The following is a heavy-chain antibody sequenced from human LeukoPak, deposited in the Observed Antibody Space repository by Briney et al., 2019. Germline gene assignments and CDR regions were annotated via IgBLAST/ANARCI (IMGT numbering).Heavy chain of an antibody. CDR1: GFTFSNYA. J-gene: IGHJ4*02. CDR2: ISGSGGST. Sequence: GGSLRLSCAASGFTFSNYAMNWVRQAPGKGLEWVSAISGSGGSTYDADSVKGRFTISRDNSKSTLYLQMNSLRAEDTAVYYCARKGYYDRSGYYFFDYWGQGTLVTVSS. D-gene: IGHD3-22*01. V-gene: IGHV3-23*01. CDR3: ARKGYYDRSGYYFFDY.